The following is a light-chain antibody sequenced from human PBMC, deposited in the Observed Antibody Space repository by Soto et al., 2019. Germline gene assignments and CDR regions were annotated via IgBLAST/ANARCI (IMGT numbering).Light chain of an antibody. CDR3: SSSAGSNNLV. J-gene: IGLJ2*01. CDR2: EVS. V-gene: IGLV2-8*01. Sequence: QSALTQPPSASGTPGQSVTIPCTGTSSDVGDYNYVSWYQQHPGKAPKLVIYEVSRRPSGVPDRFSGSKSGNTASLTVSVFQAEDEADYYCSSSAGSNNLVFGGGTKLTVL. CDR1: SSDVGDYNY.